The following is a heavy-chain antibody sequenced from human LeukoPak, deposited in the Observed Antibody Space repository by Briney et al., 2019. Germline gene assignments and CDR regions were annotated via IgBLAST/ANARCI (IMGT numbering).Heavy chain of an antibody. Sequence: PGGSLRLSCAASGFTFSSYEMNWVRQAPGKGLEWVSYISSSGSTIYYADSVKGRFTISRDNAKNSLYLQMNSLRAEDTAVYYCAILGETPTHCEIGSTSCYAENYWGQGTLVTVSS. CDR2: ISSSGSTI. V-gene: IGHV3-48*03. J-gene: IGHJ4*02. D-gene: IGHD2-2*01. CDR1: GFTFSSYE. CDR3: AILGETPTHCEIGSTSCYAENY.